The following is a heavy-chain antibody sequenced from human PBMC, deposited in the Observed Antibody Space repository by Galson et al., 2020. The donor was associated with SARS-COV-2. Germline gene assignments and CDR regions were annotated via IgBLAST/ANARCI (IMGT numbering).Heavy chain of an antibody. Sequence: ASVKVSCQVSGSTLTDLSMHRVRQATGKGLEWMGGVDPEDGDTIYEQKFQGRVTMTEDTSTYTAYMELRRLRSEDTAVYYCATAKILGYYYYGMDVWGQGTTVTVSS. CDR1: GSTLTDLS. CDR3: ATAKILGYYYYGMDV. D-gene: IGHD3-16*01. CDR2: VDPEDGDT. J-gene: IGHJ6*02. V-gene: IGHV1-24*01.